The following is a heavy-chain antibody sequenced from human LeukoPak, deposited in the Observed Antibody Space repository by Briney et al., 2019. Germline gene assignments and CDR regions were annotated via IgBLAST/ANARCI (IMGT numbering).Heavy chain of an antibody. V-gene: IGHV4-61*02. CDR1: GGSISSGSYH. CDR2: IYTSGST. J-gene: IGHJ4*02. CDR3: AGSLGYCTSNVCYLKY. D-gene: IGHD2-8*01. Sequence: SETLSLTCTVSGGSISSGSYHWSWIRQPAGKGLEWIGRIYTSGSTNYNPSLKSRVTISLDTSKNQFSLKLSSVTAADTAVYYCAGSLGYCTSNVCYLKYWGQGTLVTVSS.